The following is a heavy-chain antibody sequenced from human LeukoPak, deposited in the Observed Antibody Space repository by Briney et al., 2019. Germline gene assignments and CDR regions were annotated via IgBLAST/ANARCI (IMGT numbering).Heavy chain of an antibody. CDR3: ARGGISGTSSYDY. D-gene: IGHD1-7*01. V-gene: IGHV4-4*07. Sequence: SETLSLTCTVSGGSISSYFWNWIRQPAGKGLEGIGRLYNSGTTQYNPSLKSRVTVSVDTSMNHFSLKLTSVTAADTAVYYCARGGISGTSSYDYWGQGTLVTVSS. CDR1: GGSISSYF. CDR2: LYNSGTT. J-gene: IGHJ4*02.